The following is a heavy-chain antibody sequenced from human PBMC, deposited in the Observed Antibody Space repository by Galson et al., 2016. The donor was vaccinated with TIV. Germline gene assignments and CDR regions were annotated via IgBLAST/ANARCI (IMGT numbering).Heavy chain of an antibody. Sequence: SLRLSCAASGFTFSSYGMHWVRQAPGKGLEWVASINQGGSEKDYVDSVKGRFTISRDNSKNTVYLQMNSLRAEDTAVYYCARDRMWEEVLGAFNIWGQGTMVTVSS. D-gene: IGHD1-26*01. CDR2: INQGGSEK. CDR3: ARDRMWEEVLGAFNI. CDR1: GFTFSSYG. J-gene: IGHJ3*02. V-gene: IGHV3-7*01.